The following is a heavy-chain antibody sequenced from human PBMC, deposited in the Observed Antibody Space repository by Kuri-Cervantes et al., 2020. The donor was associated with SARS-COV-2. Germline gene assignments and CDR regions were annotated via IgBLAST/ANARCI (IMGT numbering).Heavy chain of an antibody. CDR3: VKEGSYDFWSGYLPYYFDY. CDR1: GFTFSSYA. J-gene: IGHJ4*02. CDR2: ISSNGGST. Sequence: GESLKSSCSASGFTFSSYAMHWVRQAPGKGLEYVSAISSNGGSTYYAGSVKGRFTISRDNSKNTLYLQMSSLRAEDTAVYYCVKEGSYDFWSGYLPYYFDYWGQGTLVTVSS. V-gene: IGHV3-64D*06. D-gene: IGHD3-3*01.